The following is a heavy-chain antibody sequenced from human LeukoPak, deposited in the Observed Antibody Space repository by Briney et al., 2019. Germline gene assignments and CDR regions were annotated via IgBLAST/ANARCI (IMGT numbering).Heavy chain of an antibody. D-gene: IGHD3-10*01. CDR3: ARHPGYGSGSYPFDY. J-gene: IGHJ4*02. CDR2: IYYSGST. V-gene: IGHV4-39*01. Sequence: WVRQPPGKGLEWIGSIYYSGSTYYNPSLKSRVTISVDTSKNQFSLKLSSVTAADTAVYYCARHPGYGSGSYPFDYWGQGTLVTVSS.